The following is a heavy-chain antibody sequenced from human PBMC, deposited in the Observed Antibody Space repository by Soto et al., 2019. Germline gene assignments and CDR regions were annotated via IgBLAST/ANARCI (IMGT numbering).Heavy chain of an antibody. CDR3: ARAVVNSGYDPESASTFDY. CDR1: GFTFSSYG. J-gene: IGHJ4*02. D-gene: IGHD5-12*01. CDR2: IWYDGSNK. V-gene: IGHV3-33*01. Sequence: QVQLVESGGGVVQPGRSLRLSCAASGFTFSSYGMHWVRQAPGKGLEWVAVIWYDGSNKYYADSVKGRFTISRDNSKNTLYLQMNSLRAEDTPVYYCARAVVNSGYDPESASTFDYWGQGTLVTVSS.